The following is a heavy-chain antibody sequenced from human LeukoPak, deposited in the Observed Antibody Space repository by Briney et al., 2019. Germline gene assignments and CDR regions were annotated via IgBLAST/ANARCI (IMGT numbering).Heavy chain of an antibody. V-gene: IGHV3-33*01. CDR3: ARRAGDGYNLVYFDY. Sequence: GGSLRLSCAASGFTFSSYGMHWVRQAPGKGLEWVAVIWYDGSNKYYADSVKGRFTISRDNSKNTLYLQMNSLRAEDTAVYYCARRAGDGYNLVYFDYWGQGTLVTVSS. J-gene: IGHJ4*02. CDR2: IWYDGSNK. CDR1: GFTFSSYG. D-gene: IGHD5-12*01.